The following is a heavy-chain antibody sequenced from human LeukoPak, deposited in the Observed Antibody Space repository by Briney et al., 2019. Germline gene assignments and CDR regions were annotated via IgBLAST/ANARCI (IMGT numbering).Heavy chain of an antibody. CDR3: AKDGEGSGWYGQDYFDY. Sequence: GGSLRLSCAASGFTFSSYSMNWVRQAPGKGLEWVSSISSSSSYIYYADSVKGRFTISRDNAKNSLYLQMNSLRAEDTALYYCAKDGEGSGWYGQDYFDYWGQGTLVTVSS. V-gene: IGHV3-21*04. D-gene: IGHD6-19*01. CDR1: GFTFSSYS. J-gene: IGHJ4*02. CDR2: ISSSSSYI.